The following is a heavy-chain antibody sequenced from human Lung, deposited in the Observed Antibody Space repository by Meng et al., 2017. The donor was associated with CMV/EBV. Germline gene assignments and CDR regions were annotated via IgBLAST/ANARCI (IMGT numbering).Heavy chain of an antibody. D-gene: IGHD1-14*01. CDR2: IRYDGSNK. V-gene: IGHV3-30*02. Sequence: GGSLRLSCAASGFTFSSYGMHWVRQAPGKGLEWVAFIRYDGSNKYYADSVKGRFTISRDNSKNTLYLQMNSLRAEDTAVYYCAKGPEWFDPWGQGTLVTVSS. J-gene: IGHJ5*02. CDR3: AKGPEWFDP. CDR1: GFTFSSYG.